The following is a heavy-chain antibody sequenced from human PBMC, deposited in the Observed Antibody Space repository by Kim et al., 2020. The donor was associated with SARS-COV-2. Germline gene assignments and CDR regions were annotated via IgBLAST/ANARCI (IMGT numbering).Heavy chain of an antibody. J-gene: IGHJ4*02. D-gene: IGHD2-2*02. Sequence: SETLSLTCTVSGGSISSYYWSWIRQPPGKGLEWIGYIYYSGSTNYNPSLKSRVTISVDTSKNQFSLKLSSVTAADTAVYYCARGYCSSTSCYIFDYWGQGTLVTVSS. CDR2: IYYSGST. CDR3: ARGYCSSTSCYIFDY. V-gene: IGHV4-59*01. CDR1: GGSISSYY.